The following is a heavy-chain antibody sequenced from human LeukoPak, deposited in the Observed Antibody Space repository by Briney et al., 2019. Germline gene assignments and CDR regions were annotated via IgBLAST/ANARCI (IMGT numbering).Heavy chain of an antibody. D-gene: IGHD3-3*01. CDR3: ARGFWSGYYTLDY. Sequence: PSETLSLTCAVYGGSFSGYYWSWIRQPPGKGLEWIGEINHSGSTNYNPSLKSRVTISVDTSKNQFSLKLSSVTAADTAVYYCARGFWSGYYTLDYWGQGTLVTVSS. J-gene: IGHJ4*02. CDR1: GGSFSGYY. V-gene: IGHV4-34*01. CDR2: INHSGST.